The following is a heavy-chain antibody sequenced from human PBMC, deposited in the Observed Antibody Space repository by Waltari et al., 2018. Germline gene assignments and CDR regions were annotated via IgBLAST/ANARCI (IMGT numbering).Heavy chain of an antibody. V-gene: IGHV4-59*01. CDR2: IYYSGST. J-gene: IGHJ4*02. CDR3: ARARFGVVPQIDY. D-gene: IGHD3-3*01. Sequence: QVQLQESGPGLVKPSETLSLTCTVSGGSISSYYWSWIRQPPGKGLEWIGYIYYSGSTNYNPSLKRRVTRSVDTSKNQFSLKLSSVTAADTAVYYCARARFGVVPQIDYWGQGTLVTVSS. CDR1: GGSISSYY.